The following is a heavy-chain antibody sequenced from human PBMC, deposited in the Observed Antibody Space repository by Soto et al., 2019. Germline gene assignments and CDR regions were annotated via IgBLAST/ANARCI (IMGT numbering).Heavy chain of an antibody. CDR1: GDSISTEGYY. D-gene: IGHD2-15*01. V-gene: IGHV4-61*08. CDR2: IYHSGTT. Sequence: PSETLSLTCSVSGDSISTEGYYWSWIRQHPGKGLEWIGYIYHSGTTKYNPSLKSRVTISVDTSKNQFSLKLTSATAADTAVYFCARVVTATSHYFDYWGRGALVTVSS. J-gene: IGHJ4*02. CDR3: ARVVTATSHYFDY.